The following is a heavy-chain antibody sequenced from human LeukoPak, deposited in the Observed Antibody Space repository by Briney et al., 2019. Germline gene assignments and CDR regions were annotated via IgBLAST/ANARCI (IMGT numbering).Heavy chain of an antibody. CDR2: IYYSGST. J-gene: IGHJ4*02. CDR1: GGSISGYY. CDR3: AGHLIAVAGPFDY. V-gene: IGHV4-59*08. Sequence: SETLSLTCTVSGGSISGYYWSWVRQPPGKGLEWIGCIYYSGSTNYNPSLKSRVTISVDTSKNQFSLKLSSVTAADTAVYFCAGHLIAVAGPFDYWGQGTLVTVSS. D-gene: IGHD6-19*01.